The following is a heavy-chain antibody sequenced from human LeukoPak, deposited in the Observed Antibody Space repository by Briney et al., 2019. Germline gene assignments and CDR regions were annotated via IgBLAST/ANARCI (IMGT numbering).Heavy chain of an antibody. CDR3: ARGYYYDSSGYYTPVYYFDY. V-gene: IGHV1-69*05. CDR1: GGTLSSYA. J-gene: IGHJ4*02. Sequence: SVKVSCKASGGTLSSYAISWVRQAPGQGLEWMGRIIPIFGTANYAQKFQGRVTITTDESTSTAYMELSSLRSEDTAAYYCARGYYYDSSGYYTPVYYFDYWGQGTLVTVSS. CDR2: IIPIFGTA. D-gene: IGHD3-22*01.